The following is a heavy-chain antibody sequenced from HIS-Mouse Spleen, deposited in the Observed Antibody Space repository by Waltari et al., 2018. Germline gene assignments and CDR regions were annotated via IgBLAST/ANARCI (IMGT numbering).Heavy chain of an antibody. CDR1: GGSFSGYY. CDR3: ARGLRYSSSWYYFDY. Sequence: QVQLQQWGAGLLKPSETLSLTCAVYGGSFSGYYWSWIRQPPGKGLEWIGEINHSGSTNSNPSLKSRVTISVDTSKNQFSLKLGSVTAADTAVYYCARGLRYSSSWYYFDYWGQGTLVTVSS. D-gene: IGHD6-13*01. V-gene: IGHV4-34*01. J-gene: IGHJ4*02. CDR2: INHSGST.